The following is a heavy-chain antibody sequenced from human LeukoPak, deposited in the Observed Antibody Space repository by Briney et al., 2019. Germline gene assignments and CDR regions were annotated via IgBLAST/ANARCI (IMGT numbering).Heavy chain of an antibody. D-gene: IGHD6-13*01. CDR3: AREPQYSSSWLKLRGANYFDY. V-gene: IGHV3-15*05. J-gene: IGHJ4*02. CDR1: GFTFSNAW. CDR2: IKSKTDGGTT. Sequence: GGSLRLSCAASGFTFSNAWMSWVRQAPGKGLEWVGRIKSKTDGGTTDYAAPVKGRFTISRDNAKNSLYLQMNSLRAEDTALYYCAREPQYSSSWLKLRGANYFDYWGQGTLVTVSS.